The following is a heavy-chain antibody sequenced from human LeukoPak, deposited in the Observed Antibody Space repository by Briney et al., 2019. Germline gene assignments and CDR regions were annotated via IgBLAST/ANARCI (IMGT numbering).Heavy chain of an antibody. D-gene: IGHD3-22*01. V-gene: IGHV1-46*01. CDR2: INPSSGST. J-gene: IGHJ4*02. Sequence: ASVKISREASGYTFTSYYMHCVRQPPGQGLEWGGIINPSSGSTRYAQKFQGRVTMARDTSKSAVDMELSSQRSEDTAVYYCARPLYCYDSSGYYRYWGQGTLVTVSS. CDR1: GYTFTSYY. CDR3: ARPLYCYDSSGYYRY.